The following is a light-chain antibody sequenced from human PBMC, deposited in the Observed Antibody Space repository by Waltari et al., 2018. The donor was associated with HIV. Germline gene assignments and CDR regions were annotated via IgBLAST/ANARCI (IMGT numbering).Light chain of an antibody. J-gene: IGLJ3*02. V-gene: IGLV3-25*03. CDR3: QSTDYDGTWV. CDR2: KDI. Sequence: DLTQTPSVSVSPGQTARINCSRGALPKKYSSWYRQKAGQAPILLIYKDIERSSGIPERISGSGSGTGVTLTITDVQAEDEGDYFCQSTDYDGTWVFGGGTKLTVL. CDR1: ALPKKY.